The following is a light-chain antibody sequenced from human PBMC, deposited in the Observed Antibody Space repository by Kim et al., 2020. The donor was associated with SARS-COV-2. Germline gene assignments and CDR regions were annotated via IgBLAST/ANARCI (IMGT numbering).Light chain of an antibody. Sequence: GQAVTITCTGTGSDVGGYNDVSWYQNHPDKAPRLMIFDVTTRPSGVPDRFSGSKSGDTASLTISGLQADDDADYYCCSYAGSYTLVFGGGTQLTVL. CDR2: DVT. CDR3: CSYAGSYTLV. V-gene: IGLV2-11*01. J-gene: IGLJ2*01. CDR1: GSDVGGYND.